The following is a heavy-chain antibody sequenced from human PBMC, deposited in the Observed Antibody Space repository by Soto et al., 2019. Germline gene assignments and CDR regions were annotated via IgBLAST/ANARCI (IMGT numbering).Heavy chain of an antibody. D-gene: IGHD3-3*01. CDR3: ESSPAGAFWSGYLPLDWFDP. J-gene: IGHJ5*02. V-gene: IGHV4-39*01. CDR1: VGSVSSSRYD. Sequence: ADTLALTCTGSVGSVSSSRYDWGWIRQPPGKGLEWIGSIYYSGSTYYNPPLKSRVTISVDTSKNQFSLKLSSVTAADTAVYYCESSPAGAFWSGYLPLDWFDPWGQGTLVTVSS. CDR2: IYYSGST.